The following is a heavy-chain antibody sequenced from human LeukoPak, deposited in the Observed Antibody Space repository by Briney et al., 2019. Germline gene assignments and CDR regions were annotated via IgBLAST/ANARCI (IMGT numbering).Heavy chain of an antibody. CDR2: IYYSGST. J-gene: IGHJ4*02. CDR1: GGSISSGGYY. CDR3: ARSRNNWNDFDY. V-gene: IGHV4-31*03. Sequence: SQTLSLTCTVSGGSISSGGYYWSWIRQHPGKGLEWIGYIYYSGSTYYNPSLKSRVTISVDTSKNQFSLKLSSVTAADTAVYYCARSRNNWNDFDYWGQGTLVTVSS. D-gene: IGHD1-20*01.